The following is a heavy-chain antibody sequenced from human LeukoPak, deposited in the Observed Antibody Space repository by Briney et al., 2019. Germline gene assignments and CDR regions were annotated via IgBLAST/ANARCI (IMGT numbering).Heavy chain of an antibody. CDR1: GFTFTNYG. CDR3: ARPSGSVTIFGVVDYFDY. V-gene: IGHV3-30*04. CDR2: IAYDGSNE. Sequence: GGSLRLSCVVSGFTFTNYGMHWVRQAPGKGLDWVASIAYDGSNENYAESVKGRFTISRDNSKNTLHLQLNSLRAEDTAVYYCARPSGSVTIFGVVDYFDYWGQGSLVTVSS. D-gene: IGHD3-3*01. J-gene: IGHJ4*02.